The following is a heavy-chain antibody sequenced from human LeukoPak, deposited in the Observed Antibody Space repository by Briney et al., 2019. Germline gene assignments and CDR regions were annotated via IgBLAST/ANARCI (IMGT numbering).Heavy chain of an antibody. CDR1: GFTLRSYG. V-gene: IGHV3-30*18. CDR3: AKDRPLVGAVRY. CDR2: ISYDGSNK. D-gene: IGHD1-26*01. Sequence: GSSLRLSCAAWGFTLRSYGMHWVRQSPGKGLEWVAVISYDGSNKYYADSLKGRFTSSRDNSKNAMYLQMNRVRAEDTAVYYCAKDRPLVGAVRYRGQGTLVTVSS. J-gene: IGHJ4*02.